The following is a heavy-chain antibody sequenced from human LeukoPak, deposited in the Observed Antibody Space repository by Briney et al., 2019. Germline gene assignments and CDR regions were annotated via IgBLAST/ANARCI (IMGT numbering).Heavy chain of an antibody. Sequence: SETLSLTCAVYGGSFSGNYWTLSRQTPGKGLEWIGEISHTGLTGSNPSLKSRVTIFVDSSKKQFSLRMTSVTAADTGVYYCARVPDITARPCDTWGPGTLVTVSS. J-gene: IGHJ5*02. V-gene: IGHV4-34*01. CDR1: GGSFSGNY. CDR2: ISHTGLT. D-gene: IGHD1-1*01. CDR3: ARVPDITARPCDT.